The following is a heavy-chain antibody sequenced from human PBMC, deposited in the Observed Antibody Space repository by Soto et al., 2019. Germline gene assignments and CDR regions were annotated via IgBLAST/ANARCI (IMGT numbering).Heavy chain of an antibody. Sequence: WTWIRQHAGQGLEWIAYSYNNGNAYYNPSLESRVSMSVDTSKNQVSLRLTSVTAADTAVYYCARGRYSTTYSTYYYGLAVWGQGTKVTVSS. J-gene: IGHJ6*02. CDR3: ARGRYSTTYSTYYYGLAV. CDR2: SYNNGNA. V-gene: IGHV4-31*02. D-gene: IGHD2-21*01.